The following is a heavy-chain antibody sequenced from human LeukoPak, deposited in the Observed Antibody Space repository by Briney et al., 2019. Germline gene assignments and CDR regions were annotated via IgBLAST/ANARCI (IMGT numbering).Heavy chain of an antibody. D-gene: IGHD5-12*01. CDR2: ISGSGAST. V-gene: IGHV3-23*01. Sequence: GGSLRLSCAASGFTFTSYAMSWVRQAPGKGLEWVSAISGSGASTYFADSVKGRFTISRDNSKSTLYLQMNSLRADDTAVYYCTRSHPRSWDGYEYYFDLWGQGTLVTVSS. CDR3: TRSHPRSWDGYEYYFDL. J-gene: IGHJ4*02. CDR1: GFTFTSYA.